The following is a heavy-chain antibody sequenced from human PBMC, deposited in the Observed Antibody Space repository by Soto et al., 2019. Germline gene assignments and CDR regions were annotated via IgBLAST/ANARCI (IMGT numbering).Heavy chain of an antibody. Sequence: QVQLVESGGGVVQPGRSLRLSCAASGFTFSSYGMHWVRQAPGKGLEWVAVISYDGSNKYYADSVKGRFTISRDNSKNTLYLQMNSLRAEDTAVYYCASSLWFGGPAGTEFDYWGQGTLVTVSS. CDR1: GFTFSSYG. V-gene: IGHV3-30*03. CDR2: ISYDGSNK. CDR3: ASSLWFGGPAGTEFDY. D-gene: IGHD3-10*01. J-gene: IGHJ4*02.